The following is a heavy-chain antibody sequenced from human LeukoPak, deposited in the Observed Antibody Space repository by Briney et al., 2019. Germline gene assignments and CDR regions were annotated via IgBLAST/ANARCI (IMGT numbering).Heavy chain of an antibody. Sequence: PSETLSLTCAVYGGSFSGYYWSWIRQPPGKGLEWIGDVNHSGSTNYNPSLKSRVTISVDTSKSQFSLKLSSVTAADTAVYYCARHQYRSGSTYHFDYWGQGTLVTVSS. V-gene: IGHV4-34*01. CDR1: GGSFSGYY. J-gene: IGHJ4*02. CDR3: ARHQYRSGSTYHFDY. CDR2: VNHSGST. D-gene: IGHD6-25*01.